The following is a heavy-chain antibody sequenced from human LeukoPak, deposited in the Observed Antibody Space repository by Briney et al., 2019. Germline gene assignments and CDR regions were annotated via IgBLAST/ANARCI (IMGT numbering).Heavy chain of an antibody. CDR3: AGVSIDY. Sequence: GGSLRLSCAASGFTFSSYSMNWVRQAPGKGLEWVSYISSSSTIYYADSVKGRFTISRDNAKNSLYLQMNSLRAEDTAVYYCAGVSIDYWGQGTLVTVSS. V-gene: IGHV3-48*04. CDR1: GFTFSSYS. J-gene: IGHJ4*02. CDR2: ISSSSTI.